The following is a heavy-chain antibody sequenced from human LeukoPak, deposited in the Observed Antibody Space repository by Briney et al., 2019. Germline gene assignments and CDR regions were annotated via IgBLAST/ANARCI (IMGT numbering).Heavy chain of an antibody. CDR2: ISAYNGNT. J-gene: IGHJ3*02. CDR3: ARGKQWRNEAFDI. Sequence: GASVTVSCKASGYTFTIYGISWGRQGPGQGVGWMGWISAYNGNTNYAQKLQGRVTMTTDTSTSTAYMELRSLRSDDTAVYYCARGKQWRNEAFDIWGQGTMVTVSS. V-gene: IGHV1-18*01. CDR1: GYTFTIYG. D-gene: IGHD6-19*01.